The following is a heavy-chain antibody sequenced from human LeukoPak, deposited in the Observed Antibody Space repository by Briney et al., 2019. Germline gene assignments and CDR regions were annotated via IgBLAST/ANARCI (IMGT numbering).Heavy chain of an antibody. D-gene: IGHD2-15*01. Sequence: SEILSLTCTVSGGSISNYYWSWIRRPPGEGLEWIGFVFYSGGTHYNPSLKSRVTMSVDTSKNQFTLELTSVTAADTAVYFCARDRSGAHQRYFDYWGQGTLVTVSS. CDR1: GGSISNYY. V-gene: IGHV4-59*12. J-gene: IGHJ4*02. CDR2: VFYSGGT. CDR3: ARDRSGAHQRYFDY.